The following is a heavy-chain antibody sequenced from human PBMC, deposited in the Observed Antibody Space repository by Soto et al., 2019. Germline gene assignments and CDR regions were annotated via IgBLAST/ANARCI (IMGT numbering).Heavy chain of an antibody. CDR2: MNPNSGNT. CDR1: GYTFTSYD. J-gene: IGHJ4*02. Sequence: ASVKVSCKASGYTFTSYDINWVRQATGQGLEWMGWMNPNSGNTGYAQKFQGRVTMTRNTSISTAYMELSSLRSEDTAVYYCATESSGWRDFDYWGQGTLVTVSS. D-gene: IGHD6-19*01. V-gene: IGHV1-8*01. CDR3: ATESSGWRDFDY.